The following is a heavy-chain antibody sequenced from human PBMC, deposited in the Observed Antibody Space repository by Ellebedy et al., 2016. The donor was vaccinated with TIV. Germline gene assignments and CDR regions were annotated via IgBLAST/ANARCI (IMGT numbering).Heavy chain of an antibody. V-gene: IGHV3-23*01. CDR1: GFTFSSYA. Sequence: GESLKISXAASGFTFSSYAMSWVRQAPGKGLEWVSAISGSGGSTYYADSVKGRFTISRDNAKNSLYLQMNSLRAEDTAVYYCARAPKYYFDYWGQGTLVTVSS. CDR2: ISGSGGST. CDR3: ARAPKYYFDY. J-gene: IGHJ4*02.